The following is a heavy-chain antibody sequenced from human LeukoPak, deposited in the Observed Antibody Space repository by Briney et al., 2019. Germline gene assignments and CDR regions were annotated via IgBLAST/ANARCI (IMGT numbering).Heavy chain of an antibody. Sequence: ASVKVSCKASGYTFTSYDINWVRQATGQGLEWMGWVNPNSGNTGYAQKFQGRVTMTRNTSISTAYMELSSLRSEDTAVYYCARGLRQLVPYYYYVMDVWGQGTTVTVSS. CDR2: VNPNSGNT. CDR1: GYTFTSYD. CDR3: ARGLRQLVPYYYYVMDV. D-gene: IGHD6-6*01. V-gene: IGHV1-8*01. J-gene: IGHJ6*02.